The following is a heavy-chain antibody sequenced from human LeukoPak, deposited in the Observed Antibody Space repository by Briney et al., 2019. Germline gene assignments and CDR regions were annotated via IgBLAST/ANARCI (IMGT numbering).Heavy chain of an antibody. CDR1: GGSISSNNYY. J-gene: IGHJ6*03. CDR3: ARQGPAVVVPAAPRGYYYYMDV. CDR2: IYTSGSTSGST. D-gene: IGHD2-2*01. V-gene: IGHV4-61*02. Sequence: SQTLSLTCTVSGGSISSNNYYWNWIRQPAGKGLEWIGRIYTSGSTSGSTNYNPSLKSRVTISVDTSKNQFSLKLSSVTAADTAVYYCARQGPAVVVPAAPRGYYYYMDVWGKGTTVTVSS.